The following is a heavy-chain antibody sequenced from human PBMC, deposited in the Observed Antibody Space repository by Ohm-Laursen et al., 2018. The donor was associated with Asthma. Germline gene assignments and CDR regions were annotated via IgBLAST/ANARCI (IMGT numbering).Heavy chain of an antibody. CDR3: ARDLLAGGLIDY. V-gene: IGHV1-3*01. J-gene: IGHJ4*02. D-gene: IGHD3-3*02. Sequence: ASVKVSCKASGYTFTSYAMNWMRQAPGQRLEWMGWTNAGNGNTKYSQKFQGRVTITRDTSASTAYMELSSLRSEDTAVYYCARDLLAGGLIDYWGQGTLVTVSS. CDR2: TNAGNGNT. CDR1: GYTFTSYA.